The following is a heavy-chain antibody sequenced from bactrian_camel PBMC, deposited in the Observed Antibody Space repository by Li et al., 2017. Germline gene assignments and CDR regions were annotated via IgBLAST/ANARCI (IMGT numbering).Heavy chain of an antibody. CDR3: AADWDPFVCTNLYGTKAFAL. Sequence: HVQLVESGGGSVQAGGSLKLSCVVSGYRVGTSGMGWFRQAPGKEREGVASLDSDGVTKYADSVKGRFTTSRDNAKHTLYLQMNSLEPEDTAIYTCAADWDPFVCTNLYGTKAFALWGQGTQVTVS. V-gene: IGHV3S53*01. D-gene: IGHD5*01. CDR1: GYRVGTSG. CDR2: LDSDGVT. J-gene: IGHJ4*01.